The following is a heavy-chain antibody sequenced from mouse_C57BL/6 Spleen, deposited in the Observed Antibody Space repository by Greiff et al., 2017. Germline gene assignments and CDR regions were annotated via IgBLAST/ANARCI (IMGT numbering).Heavy chain of an antibody. CDR3: ASGTTVVRDFDY. CDR2: IYPGSGNT. V-gene: IGHV1-76*01. CDR1: GYTFTDYY. D-gene: IGHD1-1*01. Sequence: VQLQESGAELVRPGASVKLSCKASGYTFTDYYINWVKQRPGQGLEWIARIYPGSGNTYYNEKFKGKATLTAEKSSSTAYMQLSSLTSEDSAVYFCASGTTVVRDFDYWGQGTTLTVSS. J-gene: IGHJ2*01.